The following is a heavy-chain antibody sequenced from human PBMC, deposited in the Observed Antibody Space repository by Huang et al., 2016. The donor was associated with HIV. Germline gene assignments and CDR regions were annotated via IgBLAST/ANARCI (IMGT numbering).Heavy chain of an antibody. D-gene: IGHD6-13*01. V-gene: IGHV2-5*02. CDR1: GFSLTSIGVA. CDR2: IYWDNEE. Sequence: QINLKESGPTLVTPTQTITLTCTFSGFSLTSIGVAVGRIRQPPGKALDWLALIYWDNEERFSPSLKTRLTITKDTPKNEVVLTMTNMDPVDTATYYCVHRLRYGKWYVDYWGQGVLVTVSS. CDR3: VHRLRYGKWYVDY. J-gene: IGHJ4*02.